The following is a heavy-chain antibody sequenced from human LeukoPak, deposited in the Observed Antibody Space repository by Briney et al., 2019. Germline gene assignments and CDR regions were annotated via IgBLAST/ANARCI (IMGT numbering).Heavy chain of an antibody. CDR2: IYYSGST. J-gene: IGHJ4*02. D-gene: IGHD2-2*01. CDR3: ARTTAAPPPAFDY. CDR1: GGSISSSSYY. V-gene: IGHV4-39*01. Sequence: SETLSLTCTVSGGSISSSSYYWGWIRQPPGKGLEWIGSIYYSGSTYYNPSLKSRVTISVDTSKNQFSLKLSSVTAADTAVYYCARTTAAPPPAFDYWGQGTLVTVSS.